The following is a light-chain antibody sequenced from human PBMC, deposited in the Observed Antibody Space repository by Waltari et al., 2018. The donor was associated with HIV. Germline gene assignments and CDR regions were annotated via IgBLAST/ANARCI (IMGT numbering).Light chain of an antibody. CDR2: GKN. J-gene: IGLJ2*01. CDR1: NLLTYS. Sequence: SSELTQDATVSVALGQTVRITCQGANLLTYSASWYQQKPGQAPVLVIFGKNNRPSGIPDRFSGSTSGNTASLTITGAQAEDEADYYCKSRDSSGNHVLFGGGTKLTVL. CDR3: KSRDSSGNHVL. V-gene: IGLV3-19*01.